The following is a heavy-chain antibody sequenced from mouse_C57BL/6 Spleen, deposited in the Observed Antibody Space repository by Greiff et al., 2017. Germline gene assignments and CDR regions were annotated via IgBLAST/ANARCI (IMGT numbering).Heavy chain of an antibody. CDR2: IDPSDSET. D-gene: IGHD2-4*01. CDR1: GYTFTSYW. Sequence: QVQLQQPGAELVRPGSSVKLSCKASGYTFTSYWMHWVKQRPIQGLEWIGNIDPSDSETHYNQQFKDKATLTVDKSSSTAYMQLSSLTSEDSAVYDCARFDHDRESWFAYWGQGTLVTVSA. CDR3: ARFDHDRESWFAY. J-gene: IGHJ3*01. V-gene: IGHV1-52*01.